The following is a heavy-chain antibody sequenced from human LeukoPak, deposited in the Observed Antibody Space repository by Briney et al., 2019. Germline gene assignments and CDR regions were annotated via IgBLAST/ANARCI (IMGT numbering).Heavy chain of an antibody. Sequence: GGSLRLSCAASGFTFSSYGMHWVRQAPGQGLEWVAVIWYDGSNKYYADSVKGRFTISRDNSKNTLYLQMNSLRAEDTAVYYCARGVVVPAATGFAGFDYWGQGTLVTVSS. D-gene: IGHD2-2*01. V-gene: IGHV3-33*01. J-gene: IGHJ4*02. CDR1: GFTFSSYG. CDR3: ARGVVVPAATGFAGFDY. CDR2: IWYDGSNK.